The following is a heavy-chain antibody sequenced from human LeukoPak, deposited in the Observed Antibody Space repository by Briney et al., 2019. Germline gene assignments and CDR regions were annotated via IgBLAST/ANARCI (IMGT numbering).Heavy chain of an antibody. Sequence: ASVKVSCKASGYTFTSYGISWVRQAPGQGLEWMGWISAYNGNTNYAQKLQGRVTMTTDTSTSTAYMELRSLRAEDTAVYYCARDGGSGSYYNNYYYYYMDVWGKGPRSPSP. D-gene: IGHD3-10*01. CDR1: GYTFTSYG. V-gene: IGHV1-18*01. CDR3: ARDGGSGSYYNNYYYYYMDV. J-gene: IGHJ6*03. CDR2: ISAYNGNT.